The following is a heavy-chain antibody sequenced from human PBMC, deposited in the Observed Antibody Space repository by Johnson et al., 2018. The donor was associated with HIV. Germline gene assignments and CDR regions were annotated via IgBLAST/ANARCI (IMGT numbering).Heavy chain of an antibody. CDR3: ASDAQHFRNYFGSGNGAFDV. CDR2: ISYAGDNQ. V-gene: IGHV3-30-3*01. CDR1: GFTFNTYA. J-gene: IGHJ3*01. Sequence: QVQLVESGGGVVQPGRSLKLSCTVSGFTFNTYAMYWVRQALGRGLEWVAVISYAGDNQYYEDSVKGRFTISRDNSKNTLYLQMNSLRSEDTAVYYCASDAQHFRNYFGSGNGAFDVWGQGTMVTVTS. D-gene: IGHD3-10*01.